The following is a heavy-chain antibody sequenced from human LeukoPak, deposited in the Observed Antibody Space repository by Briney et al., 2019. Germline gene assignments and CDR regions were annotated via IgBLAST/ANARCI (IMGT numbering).Heavy chain of an antibody. CDR1: GFTVSSNY. V-gene: IGHV3-66*02. CDR3: ASPTSSGWYRDDAFDI. Sequence: GGSLRLSCAASGFTVSSNYMSWVRQAPGKGLEWVSVIYSGGSTYYADSVKGRFTISRDNSKNTLYLQMNSLRAEDTAVYYCASPTSSGWYRDDAFDIWGQGTMVTVSS. CDR2: IYSGGST. D-gene: IGHD6-19*01. J-gene: IGHJ3*02.